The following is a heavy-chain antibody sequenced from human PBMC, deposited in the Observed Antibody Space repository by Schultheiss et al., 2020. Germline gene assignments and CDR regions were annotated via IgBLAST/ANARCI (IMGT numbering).Heavy chain of an antibody. J-gene: IGHJ4*02. CDR1: GFTFSSYA. V-gene: IGHV3-64*04. Sequence: GGSLRLSCSASGFTFSSYAMHWVRQAPGKGLEYVSAISSNGGSTYYADSVKGRFTISRDNSKNTLYLQMNSLRAEDTAVYYCARYSSSSGSFDYWGQGTLVTVSS. D-gene: IGHD6-6*01. CDR3: ARYSSSSGSFDY. CDR2: ISSNGGST.